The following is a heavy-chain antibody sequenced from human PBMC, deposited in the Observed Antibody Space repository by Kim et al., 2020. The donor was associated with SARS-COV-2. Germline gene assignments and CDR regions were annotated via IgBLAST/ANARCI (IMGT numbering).Heavy chain of an antibody. V-gene: IGHV3-23*01. Sequence: GGSLRLSCAASGFTFSSYAMSWVRQAPGKGLEWASVISGSGGSTYYADSVKGRFTISRDNSKNTLSLQMNSLRAEDTAVYYCAKIPYPNTSGYFDYWGQGTLVTVSS. CDR1: GFTFSSYA. J-gene: IGHJ4*02. D-gene: IGHD3-22*01. CDR2: ISGSGGST. CDR3: AKIPYPNTSGYFDY.